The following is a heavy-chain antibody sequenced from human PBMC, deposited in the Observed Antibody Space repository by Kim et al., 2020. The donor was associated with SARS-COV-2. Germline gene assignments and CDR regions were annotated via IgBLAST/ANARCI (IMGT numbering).Heavy chain of an antibody. CDR3: AKGSYRGGMDV. CDR2: ISYDGSNK. D-gene: IGHD1-26*01. J-gene: IGHJ6*02. V-gene: IGHV3-30*18. CDR1: GFTFSSYG. Sequence: GGSLRLSCAASGFTFSSYGMHWVRQAPGKGLEWVAVISYDGSNKYYADSVKGRFTISRDNSKNTLYLQMNSLRAEDTAVYYCAKGSYRGGMDVWGRGTSVTVSS.